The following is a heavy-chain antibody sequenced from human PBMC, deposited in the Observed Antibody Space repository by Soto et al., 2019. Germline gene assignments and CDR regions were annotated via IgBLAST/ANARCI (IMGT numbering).Heavy chain of an antibody. CDR2: IYSGGST. V-gene: IGHV3-53*04. D-gene: IGHD3-9*01. Sequence: EVQLVESGGGLVQPGGSLRLSCAASGFTVSSNYMSWVRQAPGKGLEWVSVIYSGGSTYYADSVKGRFTISRHNSKNTLYLQMNSLRAEDTAVYYCARGTTAYYDILTGYYGGAYFDYWGPGTLVTVSS. J-gene: IGHJ4*02. CDR1: GFTVSSNY. CDR3: ARGTTAYYDILTGYYGGAYFDY.